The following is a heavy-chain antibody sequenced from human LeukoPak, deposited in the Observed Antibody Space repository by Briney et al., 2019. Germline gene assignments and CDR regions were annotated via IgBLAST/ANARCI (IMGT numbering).Heavy chain of an antibody. CDR1: GFSFDDYG. J-gene: IGHJ3*02. CDR3: ARDLHYAFDI. CDR2: IYSSDTT. D-gene: IGHD3-10*01. Sequence: GGSLRLSCAASGFSFDDYGMRWVRQVPGKGLEWVSHIYSSDTTYADSVKGRFTISRDNAKNSLYLQMNSLRDEDRAVYYCARDLHYAFDIWGQGTMVTASS. V-gene: IGHV3-48*02.